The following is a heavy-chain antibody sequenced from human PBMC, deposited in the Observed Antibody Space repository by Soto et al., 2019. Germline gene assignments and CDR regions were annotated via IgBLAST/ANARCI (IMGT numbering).Heavy chain of an antibody. D-gene: IGHD2-8*01. Sequence: PSETLSLTCTVSGASISRGVYYWTWIRHHTGKGLAFIGYISYGGTAYYNPSLKSLLTLSIDKAENQFSLKLRSVTAKDTGPHFCVSWVSAHFDYWGHGTPVTVSS. CDR1: GASISRGVYY. V-gene: IGHV4-31*01. CDR3: VSWVSAHFDY. J-gene: IGHJ4*01. CDR2: ISYGGTA.